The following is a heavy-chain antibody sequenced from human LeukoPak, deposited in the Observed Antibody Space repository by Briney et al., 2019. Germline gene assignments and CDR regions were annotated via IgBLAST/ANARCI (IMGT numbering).Heavy chain of an antibody. CDR2: IYTSGST. V-gene: IGHV4-4*07. J-gene: IGHJ4*02. CDR1: GVSISSYY. D-gene: IGHD3-10*01. Sequence: SETLSLTCTVSGVSISSYYWSWIRQSAGKGLEWIGRIYTSGSTNYNPSLKSRVTMSVDTSKNQFSLKLSSVTAADTAVYYCASRSLDTYYYGSGSYSPDGDYWGQGTLVTVSS. CDR3: ASRSLDTYYYGSGSYSPDGDY.